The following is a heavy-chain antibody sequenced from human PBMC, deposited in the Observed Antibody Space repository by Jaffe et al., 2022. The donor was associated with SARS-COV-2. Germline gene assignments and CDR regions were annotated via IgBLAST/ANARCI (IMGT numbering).Heavy chain of an antibody. CDR1: GFTFSSYS. Sequence: EVQLVESGGGLVQPGGSLRLSCAASGFTFSSYSMNWVRQAPGKGLEWVSYISSSSSTIYYADSVKGRFTISRDNAKNSLYLQMNSLRDEDTAVYYCAREALSGSYSRVEYFQHWGQGTLVTVSS. CDR3: AREALSGSYSRVEYFQH. J-gene: IGHJ1*01. CDR2: ISSSSSTI. V-gene: IGHV3-48*02. D-gene: IGHD1-26*01.